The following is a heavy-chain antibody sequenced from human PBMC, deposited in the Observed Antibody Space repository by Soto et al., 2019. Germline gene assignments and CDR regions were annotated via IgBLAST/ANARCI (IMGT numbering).Heavy chain of an antibody. CDR3: AYRLPSSGWYSY. V-gene: IGHV2-5*02. CDR1: GFSLSTSGVG. D-gene: IGHD6-19*01. Sequence: QITLKESGPTLVKPTQTLTLTCTFSGFSLSTSGVGVGWIRQPPGKALEWLALIFWDDNKRYSPSLKSRHTITKDTSKNQVVLTMPHIDPVDTAAYYCAYRLPSSGWYSYGGQGTLVTVSS. J-gene: IGHJ4*02. CDR2: IFWDDNK.